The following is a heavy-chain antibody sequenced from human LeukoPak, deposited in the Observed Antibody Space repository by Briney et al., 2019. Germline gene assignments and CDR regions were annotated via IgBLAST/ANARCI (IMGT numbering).Heavy chain of an antibody. D-gene: IGHD6-13*01. V-gene: IGHV4-30-4*07. CDR3: ARERRRYSSSWYGVFSDAFDI. Sequence: SETPSLTCAVSGASISSDGYSWSWIRQPPGKGLECIGYIYSSGSTYYNPSLKSRVTISVDTSNNQFSLKLSSVTAADTAVYYCARERRRYSSSWYGVFSDAFDIWGQGTMVTVSS. CDR2: IYSSGST. CDR1: GASISSDGYS. J-gene: IGHJ3*02.